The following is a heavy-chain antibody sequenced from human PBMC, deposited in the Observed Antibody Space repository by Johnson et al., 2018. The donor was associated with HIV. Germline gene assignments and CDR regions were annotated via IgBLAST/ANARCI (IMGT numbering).Heavy chain of an antibody. CDR1: GFNFSDYG. CDR2: MSSLGGAE. Sequence: QMLLVESGGDVVQFGRSLRLSCTASGFNFSDYGLHWVRQAPGKGLEWVAIMSSLGGAEYYADSVKGRFTISRDNAKNSLYLQMNSLRAEDTAVYYCARDFSVRAFDIWGQGTMVTVSS. D-gene: IGHD3-10*01. V-gene: IGHV3-30*04. J-gene: IGHJ3*02. CDR3: ARDFSVRAFDI.